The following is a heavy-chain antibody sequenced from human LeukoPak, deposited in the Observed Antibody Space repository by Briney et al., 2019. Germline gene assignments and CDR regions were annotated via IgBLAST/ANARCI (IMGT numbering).Heavy chain of an antibody. CDR1: GFTFSSYA. Sequence: GGSLRLSCAASGFTFSSYAMSWVRQAPGKGLEWVSAISGSGGSTYYADSGKGRFTISRDNSKNTLYLQMNSLRAEDTAVYYCAKDYDFWSGRLHYFDYWGQGTLVTVSS. D-gene: IGHD3-3*01. J-gene: IGHJ4*02. CDR3: AKDYDFWSGRLHYFDY. V-gene: IGHV3-23*01. CDR2: ISGSGGST.